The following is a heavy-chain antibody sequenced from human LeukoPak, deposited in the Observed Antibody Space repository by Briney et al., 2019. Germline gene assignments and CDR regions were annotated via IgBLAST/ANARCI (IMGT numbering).Heavy chain of an antibody. D-gene: IGHD6-6*01. J-gene: IGHJ4*02. Sequence: PGGSLRLSCAASGFTFSSYSMNWVRQAPGKGLEWVSSISSSSSYIYYADSVKGRFTISRDNAKSSLYLQMNSLRAEDTAVYYCARDPQPWYSSSSPYYFDYWGQGTLVTVSS. CDR1: GFTFSSYS. CDR2: ISSSSSYI. CDR3: ARDPQPWYSSSSPYYFDY. V-gene: IGHV3-21*01.